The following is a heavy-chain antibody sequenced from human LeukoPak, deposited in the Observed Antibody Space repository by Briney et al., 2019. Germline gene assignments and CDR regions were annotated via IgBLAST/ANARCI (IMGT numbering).Heavy chain of an antibody. D-gene: IGHD5-18*01. CDR2: ISSSSSVI. J-gene: IGHJ6*02. V-gene: IGHV3-48*03. CDR1: GFTFSAYG. Sequence: GGSLRLSCADSGFTFSAYGMNWVCQAPGKGLEWVSYISSSSSVIFYADSVEGRFTISRDNARSSLYLQMTSLRAEDTGTYYCARDGLWSHYYQHGMDVWGQGTAVTVSS. CDR3: ARDGLWSHYYQHGMDV.